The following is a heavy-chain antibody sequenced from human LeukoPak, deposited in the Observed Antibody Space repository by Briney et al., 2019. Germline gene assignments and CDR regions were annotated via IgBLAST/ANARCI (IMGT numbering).Heavy chain of an antibody. V-gene: IGHV4-34*01. CDR1: GGSFSGYY. Sequence: NSSETLSLTCAVYGGSFSGYYWSWIRQPPGKGLEWIGEINHSGSTNYNPSLKSRVTMSVDTSKNQFSLKLSSVTAADTAVYYCARDWSSSANYYMDVWGKGTTVTVSS. CDR3: ARDWSSSANYYMDV. J-gene: IGHJ6*03. CDR2: INHSGST. D-gene: IGHD2-2*01.